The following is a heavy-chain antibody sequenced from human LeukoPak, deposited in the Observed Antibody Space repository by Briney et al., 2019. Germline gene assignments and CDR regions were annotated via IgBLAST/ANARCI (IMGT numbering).Heavy chain of an antibody. CDR2: ISSSSGTI. CDR3: AKDRVVVVAATSLLEN. J-gene: IGHJ4*02. V-gene: IGHV3-48*01. CDR1: GFTFSSYS. D-gene: IGHD2-15*01. Sequence: GGSLRLSCAASGFTFSSYSMNWVRQAPGKGLEWVSDISSSSGTIYYADSVKGRFTISRDNAKNSLYLQMNSLRAEDTAVYYCAKDRVVVVAATSLLENWGQGSLITVSS.